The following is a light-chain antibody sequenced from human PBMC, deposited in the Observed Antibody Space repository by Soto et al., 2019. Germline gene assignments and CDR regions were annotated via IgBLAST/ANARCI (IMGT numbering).Light chain of an antibody. CDR3: QTWGTGVV. CDR1: SSNIGNNA. Sequence: QPVLTQPPSVSEAPRQRVTISCSGSSSNIGNNAVNWYQQLPGKAPKLLIYYDDLLPSGVSDRFSGSKSGTSASLAISGLQSEDEADYYCQTWGTGVVFGGGTKLTVL. V-gene: IGLV1-36*01. CDR2: YDD. J-gene: IGLJ2*01.